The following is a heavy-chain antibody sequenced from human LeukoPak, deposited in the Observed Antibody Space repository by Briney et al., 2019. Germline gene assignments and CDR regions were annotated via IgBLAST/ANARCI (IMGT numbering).Heavy chain of an antibody. D-gene: IGHD6-19*01. Sequence: SETLSLTCTVSGGSISSSSYYWGWIRQPPGKGLEWIGSIYYSGSTYYNPSLKSRVTISVDTSKNQFSLKLSSVTAADTAVYYCARSIAVAGTFGSWGQGTLVTVSS. V-gene: IGHV4-39*07. J-gene: IGHJ5*02. CDR3: ARSIAVAGTFGS. CDR2: IYYSGST. CDR1: GGSISSSSYY.